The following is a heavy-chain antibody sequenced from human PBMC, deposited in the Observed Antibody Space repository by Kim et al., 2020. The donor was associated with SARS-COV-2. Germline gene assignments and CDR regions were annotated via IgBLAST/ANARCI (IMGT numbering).Heavy chain of an antibody. Sequence: ANYAQKFQGRVTITADESTSTAYMELSSLRSEDTAVYYCARAVAGTVPDYWGQGTLVIVSS. CDR3: ARAVAGTVPDY. V-gene: IGHV1-69*01. J-gene: IGHJ4*02. CDR2: A. D-gene: IGHD6-19*01.